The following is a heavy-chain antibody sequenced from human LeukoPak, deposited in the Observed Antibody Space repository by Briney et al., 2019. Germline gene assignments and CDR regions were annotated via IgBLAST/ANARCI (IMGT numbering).Heavy chain of an antibody. V-gene: IGHV3-48*02. D-gene: IGHD3-10*01. CDR2: IGANSAI. CDR3: AREGYYGAFDI. CDR1: GFTFSSYS. J-gene: IGHJ3*02. Sequence: KPGGSLRLSCAASGFTFSSYSMNWVRQAPGKGLEWVSYIGANSAIYYADSVKGRFTISRDNAKNSLSLQMNSLRDDDTAVYYCAREGYYGAFDIWGQGTMVTVSS.